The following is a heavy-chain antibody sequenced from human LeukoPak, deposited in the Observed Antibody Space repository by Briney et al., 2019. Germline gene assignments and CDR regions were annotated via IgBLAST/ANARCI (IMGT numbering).Heavy chain of an antibody. Sequence: GASVKVSCKASGYTFTAYYIHWVRQAPGQGLEWMGWINPNNGGTNYAQKFQGRVTMTRDTSISTAYMELSRLRSDDTAVYYCAKGTDTDYFDYWGQGTLVTVSS. CDR3: AKGTDTDYFDY. V-gene: IGHV1-2*02. CDR2: INPNNGGT. J-gene: IGHJ4*02. D-gene: IGHD3/OR15-3a*01. CDR1: GYTFTAYY.